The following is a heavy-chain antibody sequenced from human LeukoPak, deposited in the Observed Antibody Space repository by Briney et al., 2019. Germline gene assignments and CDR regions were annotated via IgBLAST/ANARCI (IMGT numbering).Heavy chain of an antibody. J-gene: IGHJ4*02. CDR1: GFTFDSYS. V-gene: IGHV3-23*01. Sequence: PGGSLRLSCTGSGFTFDSYSMAWVRQAPGKGLEWVAVIDANSRATFYADSAKGRFTISRDNSKNTLYLQMTSLRAEDTAVYYCAREGDRGIIVADYVDYWGQGTLVTVSS. CDR3: AREGDRGIIVADYVDY. CDR2: IDANSRAT. D-gene: IGHD6-19*01.